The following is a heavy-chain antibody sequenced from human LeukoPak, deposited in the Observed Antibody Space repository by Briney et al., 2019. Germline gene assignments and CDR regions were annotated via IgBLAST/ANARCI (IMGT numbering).Heavy chain of an antibody. D-gene: IGHD2-15*01. CDR2: ISSSSSYI. Sequence: GGSLRLSCAASGFTFSSYNMNWVRQAPGKGLEWVSSISSSSSYIYYADSVKGRFTISRDNAKNSLYLQMNSLRAEDTAVYYCARGPLVVVVNWFDPWGQGTLVTVSS. J-gene: IGHJ5*02. V-gene: IGHV3-21*01. CDR3: ARGPLVVVVNWFDP. CDR1: GFTFSSYN.